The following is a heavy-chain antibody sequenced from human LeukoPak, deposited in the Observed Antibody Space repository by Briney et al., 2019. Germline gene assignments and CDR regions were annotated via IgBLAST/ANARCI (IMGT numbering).Heavy chain of an antibody. D-gene: IGHD5-18*01. J-gene: IGHJ5*02. CDR2: IYSSGST. CDR1: GGSISSYY. CDR3: ARQLGPRNWFDP. V-gene: IGHV4-59*01. Sequence: SETLSLTCTVSGGSISSYYWSWIRQPPGKGLEWIGYIYSSGSTNYNPSLKSRITISVDTSENQFSLKLSSVTAADTAVYYCARQLGPRNWFDPWGQGTLVTVSS.